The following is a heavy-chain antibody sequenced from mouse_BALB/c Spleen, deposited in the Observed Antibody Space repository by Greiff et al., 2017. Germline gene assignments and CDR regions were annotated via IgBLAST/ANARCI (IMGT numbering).Heavy chain of an antibody. V-gene: IGHV2-2*02. CDR1: GFSLTSYG. D-gene: IGHD2-3*01. Sequence: QVQLKESGPGLVQPSQSLSITCTVSGFSLTSYGVHWVRQSPGKGLEWLGVIWSGGSTDYNAAFISRLSISKDNSKSQVFFKMNSLQANDTAIYYCARTPIYDGYFLDYWGQGTTLTVSS. CDR3: ARTPIYDGYFLDY. J-gene: IGHJ2*01. CDR2: IWSGGST.